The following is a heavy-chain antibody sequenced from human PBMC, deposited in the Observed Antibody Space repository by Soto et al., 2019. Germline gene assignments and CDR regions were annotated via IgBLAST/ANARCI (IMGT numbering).Heavy chain of an antibody. CDR2: SYWNDDR. J-gene: IGHJ6*02. CDR1: GFSLTTGGVG. CDR3: IYRRASWDYHGLDV. D-gene: IGHD3-3*02. Sequence: QFTLKESGPTVVKPTETLTLTCTFSGFSLTTGGVGVGWIRQPPGRSPEWLAVSYWNDDRRRSPSLEHRLTITKDTSKNQVVLTSTNMDPVDTATYYCIYRRASWDYHGLDVWGQGIPVTVSS. V-gene: IGHV2-5*01.